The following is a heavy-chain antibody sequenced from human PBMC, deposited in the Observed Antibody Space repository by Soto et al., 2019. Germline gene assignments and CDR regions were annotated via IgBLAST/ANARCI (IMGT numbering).Heavy chain of an antibody. D-gene: IGHD6-19*01. Sequence: EVQLVESGGGLVKPGGSLRLSCAASGFTFSSYSMNWVRQAPGKGLEWVSSISSSSNYIFYADSVKGRFTISRDNAKNSLYLQMNSLRAEDTAVYYCARPAVPGTWVTDWYFDLWGRGTLVTVSS. CDR2: ISSSSNYI. V-gene: IGHV3-21*01. CDR3: ARPAVPGTWVTDWYFDL. CDR1: GFTFSSYS. J-gene: IGHJ2*01.